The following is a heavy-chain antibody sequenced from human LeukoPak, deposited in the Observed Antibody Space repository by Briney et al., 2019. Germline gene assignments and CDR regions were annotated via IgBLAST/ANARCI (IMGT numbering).Heavy chain of an antibody. CDR2: IYTSGST. Sequence: SGTLSLTCTVSGGSISSGSYYWSWIRQPAGKGLEWIGRIYTSGSTNYNPSLKSRVTISVDTSKNQFSLKLSSVTAADTAVYYCARGGDWFDPWGQGTLVTVSS. D-gene: IGHD3-16*01. CDR3: ARGGDWFDP. J-gene: IGHJ5*02. CDR1: GGSISSGSYY. V-gene: IGHV4-61*02.